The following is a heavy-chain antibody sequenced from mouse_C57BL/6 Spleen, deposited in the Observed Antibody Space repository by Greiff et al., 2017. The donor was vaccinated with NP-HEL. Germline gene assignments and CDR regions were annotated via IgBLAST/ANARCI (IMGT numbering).Heavy chain of an antibody. CDR2: IYPGDGGT. Sequence: VQLQQSGPELVKPGASVTISCKASGYAFSSSWMNWVKQRPGKGLEWIGPIYPGDGGTDYNGKFKGKATLTADKSSSTAYMQLSSLTSEDSADSFGASAYDGYNVEKLFDVWGTGTTVTVSS. CDR1: GYAFSSSW. J-gene: IGHJ1*03. V-gene: IGHV1-82*01. CDR3: ASAYDGYNVEKLFDV. D-gene: IGHD2-3*01.